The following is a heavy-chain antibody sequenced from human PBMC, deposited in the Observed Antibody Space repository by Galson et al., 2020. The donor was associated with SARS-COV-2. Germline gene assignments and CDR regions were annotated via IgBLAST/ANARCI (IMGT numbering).Heavy chain of an antibody. J-gene: IGHJ4*02. Sequence: GGSLRLPCAASGFTFDDYAMHWVRQAPGKGLEWAPGISWNSGSIGYADPVKGRFTISRDNAKNSLYLQMNSLRAEDTALYYCAKVDMPAGYSSGLYYVDYWGQGSLVTVSS. V-gene: IGHV3-9*01. CDR3: AKVDMPAGYSSGLYYVDY. D-gene: IGHD6-19*01. CDR2: ISWNSGSI. CDR1: GFTFDDYA.